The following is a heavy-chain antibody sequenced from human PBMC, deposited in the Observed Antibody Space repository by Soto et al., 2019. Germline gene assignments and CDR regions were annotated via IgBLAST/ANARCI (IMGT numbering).Heavy chain of an antibody. D-gene: IGHD3-10*01. CDR3: ARVSTVWFGAYYYGMDV. Sequence: QVQLVQSGAEVKKPGASVKVSCKASGYTFTSYGINWVRQAPGQGLEWMGWISAYNGNTNYAPKLQGRVTMTTDTSTTTAYMELRSLRSDDTAVYYCARVSTVWFGAYYYGMDVWGQRTTVTVSS. J-gene: IGHJ6*02. CDR1: GYTFTSYG. CDR2: ISAYNGNT. V-gene: IGHV1-18*01.